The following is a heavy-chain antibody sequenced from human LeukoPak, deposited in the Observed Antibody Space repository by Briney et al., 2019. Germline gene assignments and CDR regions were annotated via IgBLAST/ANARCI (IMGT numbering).Heavy chain of an antibody. D-gene: IGHD1-26*01. CDR2: ISYDGSNK. J-gene: IGHJ4*02. CDR1: GFTFSSYG. CDR3: AKGDSGRIVVLFDY. V-gene: IGHV3-30*18. Sequence: GGSLRLSCAASGFTFSSYGMHWVRQAPGKGLEWVAVISYDGSNKYYADPVKGRFTIFSDNSKNTLYLQMNSLRAEDTAVYYCAKGDSGRIVVLFDYWGQGTLVTVSS.